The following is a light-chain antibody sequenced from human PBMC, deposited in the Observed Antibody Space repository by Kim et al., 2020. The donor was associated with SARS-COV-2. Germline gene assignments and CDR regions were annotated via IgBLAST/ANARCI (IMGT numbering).Light chain of an antibody. Sequence: SVKLTCTLGSGHSSNANAWHQQQPEKGPRYLMKLNSDGSHSKGDGIPDRFSGSSSGAERYLTISSLQSEDEADYYCQTWGTGIWVFGGGTQLTVL. CDR3: QTWGTGIWV. CDR1: SGHSSNA. J-gene: IGLJ3*02. V-gene: IGLV4-69*01. CDR2: LNSDGSH.